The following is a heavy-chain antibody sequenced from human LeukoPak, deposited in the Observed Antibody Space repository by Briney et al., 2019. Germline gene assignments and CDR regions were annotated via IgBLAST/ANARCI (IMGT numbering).Heavy chain of an antibody. CDR3: AKMPVSYSSGWTNFDY. V-gene: IGHV3-23*01. CDR2: ISGSGGST. D-gene: IGHD6-19*01. J-gene: IGHJ4*02. CDR1: GITFSSYA. Sequence: GGSLRLSCAASGITFSSYAMSWVRRAPGKGLEWASGISGSGGSTYYADSVKGRFTISRDNSKNTLYLQMNSLRAEDTAVYYCAKMPVSYSSGWTNFDYWGQGTLVTVSS.